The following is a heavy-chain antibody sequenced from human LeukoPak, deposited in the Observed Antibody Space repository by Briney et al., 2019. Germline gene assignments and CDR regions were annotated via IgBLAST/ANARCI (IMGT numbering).Heavy chain of an antibody. J-gene: IGHJ4*02. CDR3: AKSAGHGGFFSYFDS. CDR1: GFTFSSYD. Sequence: QSGGSLRLSCAASGFTFSSYDMHWVRQAPGKGLEWVSFLRYDGSNEYYTDSVKGRFTISRDNSMNTLYLQMNSLRAEDTAVYYCAKSAGHGGFFSYFDSWGQGTLVTVSS. D-gene: IGHD4-23*01. CDR2: LRYDGSNE. V-gene: IGHV3-30*02.